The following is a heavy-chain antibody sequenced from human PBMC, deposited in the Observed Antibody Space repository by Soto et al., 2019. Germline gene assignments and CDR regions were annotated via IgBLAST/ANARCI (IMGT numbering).Heavy chain of an antibody. D-gene: IGHD1-26*01. CDR2: ILVGGST. CDR1: GFTCSSYD. J-gene: IGHJ6*02. V-gene: IGHV3-23*01. Sequence: GGSLRLSCAASGFTCSSYDMSWVRQAPGKGLEWVSTILVGGSTHYPDSVKGRFTISRDNSKNTVFLQMDNLRAEDTAHYFCANGPVVGANYKYYDMDVWGRGTTVTVSS. CDR3: ANGPVVGANYKYYDMDV.